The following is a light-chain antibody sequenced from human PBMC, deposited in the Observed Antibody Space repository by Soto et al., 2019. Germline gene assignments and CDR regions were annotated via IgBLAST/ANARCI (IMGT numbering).Light chain of an antibody. J-gene: IGLJ1*01. Sequence: QSVLTQPASVSGSPGQSIAISCTGTRSDVGAYNYVSWYQQHPGKAPKLMISEVTNRPSGVSDRFSGSKSGNTASLTISGLQAEDEADYYCSSFTSRFTLVFGPATKVTVL. V-gene: IGLV2-14*01. CDR3: SSFTSRFTLV. CDR2: EVT. CDR1: RSDVGAYNY.